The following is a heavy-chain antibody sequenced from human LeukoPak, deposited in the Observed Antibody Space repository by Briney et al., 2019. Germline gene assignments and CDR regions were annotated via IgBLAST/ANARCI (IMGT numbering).Heavy chain of an antibody. CDR3: ARAVRDRGVILPWFDP. CDR2: IYYSGNT. Sequence: PSETLSLTCTVSGGSLSSSYWSCIRQPPAKGLECIVYIYYSGNTNYNPSLKSRVTISVDTSKNQFSLKLSSVIAADTAVYYCARAVRDRGVILPWFDPWGQGTLVTVSS. J-gene: IGHJ5*02. CDR1: GGSLSSSY. D-gene: IGHD3-10*01. V-gene: IGHV4-59*01.